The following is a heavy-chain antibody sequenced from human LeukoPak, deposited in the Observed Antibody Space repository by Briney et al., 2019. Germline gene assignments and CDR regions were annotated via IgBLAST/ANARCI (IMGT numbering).Heavy chain of an antibody. D-gene: IGHD2-21*01. CDR3: ARERQDTILYSGAFDV. J-gene: IGHJ3*01. CDR2: IASDGSHT. V-gene: IGHV3-30-3*01. Sequence: GGSLRLSCAASGFTFSTYFMHWVRQAPGKGLEWVADIASDGSHTFYVESVKGRFTISRDNSKNTLYLQMNSLRAEDTAVYFCARERQDTILYSGAFDVWGQGTMVTVSS. CDR1: GFTFSTYF.